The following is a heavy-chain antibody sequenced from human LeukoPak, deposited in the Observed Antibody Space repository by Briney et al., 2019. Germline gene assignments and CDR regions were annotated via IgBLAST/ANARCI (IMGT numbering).Heavy chain of an antibody. CDR1: GFTFSSYS. D-gene: IGHD6-13*01. Sequence: GGSLRLSCAASGFTFSSYSMNWVRQAPGKGLEWVSSISSSSSYIYYADSVKGRFTISRDNAKNSLYLQMNSLRAEDTAVYYCATSFGPVIAAAGTGADWGQGTLVTVSS. CDR3: ATSFGPVIAAAGTGAD. V-gene: IGHV3-21*04. J-gene: IGHJ4*02. CDR2: ISSSSSYI.